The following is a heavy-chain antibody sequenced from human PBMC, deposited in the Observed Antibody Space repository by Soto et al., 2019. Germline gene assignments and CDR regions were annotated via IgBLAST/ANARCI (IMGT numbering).Heavy chain of an antibody. D-gene: IGHD2-21*02. CDR3: AQIRYSDCGHWYFDL. CDR1: GFSLRNERMG. CDR2: IFSNDAK. J-gene: IGHJ2*01. Sequence: QVTLKESGPVLVKPTETLTLTCTASGFSLRNERMGVSWIRQRPGKALEWLAHIFSNDAKSSTTSLKSRLTIAKDTSKSQVVLTMTNMDPVDTAAYHCAQIRYSDCGHWYFDLWGRGTLVTVSS. V-gene: IGHV2-26*01.